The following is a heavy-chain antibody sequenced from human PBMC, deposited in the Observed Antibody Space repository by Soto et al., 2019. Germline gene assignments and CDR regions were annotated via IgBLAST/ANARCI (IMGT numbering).Heavy chain of an antibody. CDR1: GFTFCKFD. J-gene: IGHJ4*02. CDR3: ARGQEVGAHFFDS. D-gene: IGHD2-15*01. V-gene: IGHV3-13*04. Sequence: PGGSLRLSCEASGFTFCKFDMHWVRQPTGKGLEWVSTIGISGDTYYAVSVKGRFTISRDNAKNSLSLQMNSLRAGDTALYFCARGQEVGAHFFDSWGQGTQVTVSS. CDR2: IGISGDT.